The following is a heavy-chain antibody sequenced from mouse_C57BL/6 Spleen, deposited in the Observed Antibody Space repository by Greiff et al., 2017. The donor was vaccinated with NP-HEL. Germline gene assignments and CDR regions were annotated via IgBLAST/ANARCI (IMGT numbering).Heavy chain of an antibody. Sequence: VKLQESGAELVKPGASVKLSCKASGYTFTSYWMHWVKQRPGQGLEWIGMIHPNSGSTNYNEKFKSKATLTVDKSSSTAYMQLSSLTSEDSAVYYCARLLRDWYFDVWGTGTTVTVSS. J-gene: IGHJ1*03. CDR1: GYTFTSYW. CDR3: ARLLRDWYFDV. CDR2: IHPNSGST. D-gene: IGHD1-1*01. V-gene: IGHV1-64*01.